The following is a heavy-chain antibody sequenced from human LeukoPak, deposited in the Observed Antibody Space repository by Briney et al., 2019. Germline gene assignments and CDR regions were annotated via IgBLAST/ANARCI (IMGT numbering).Heavy chain of an antibody. J-gene: IGHJ4*02. V-gene: IGHV1-18*04. D-gene: IGHD3-22*01. CDR2: ISAYNGNT. CDR1: GYTLTSYG. Sequence: GASVKVSCKASGYTLTSYGISWVRQAPGQGLEWMGWISAYNGNTNYAQKLQGRVTMTTDTSTSTAYMELRSLRSDDTAVYYCARGVYYDSSGYYGGIDYWGQGTLVTVSS. CDR3: ARGVYYDSSGYYGGIDY.